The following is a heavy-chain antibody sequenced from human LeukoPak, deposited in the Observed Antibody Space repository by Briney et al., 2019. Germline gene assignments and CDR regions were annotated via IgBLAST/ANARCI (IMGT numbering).Heavy chain of an antibody. V-gene: IGHV4-34*01. Sequence: PSETLSLTCAVYGGSFSGYYWSWVRQPPGKGLEWIGEINHSGSTNYNPSLKSRGTISVDTSKNQFSLKLSSVTAADTAVYYCAGEKSSWYYFTLWGQGTLVTVSS. J-gene: IGHJ4*02. D-gene: IGHD6-13*01. CDR3: AGEKSSWYYFTL. CDR1: GGSFSGYY. CDR2: INHSGST.